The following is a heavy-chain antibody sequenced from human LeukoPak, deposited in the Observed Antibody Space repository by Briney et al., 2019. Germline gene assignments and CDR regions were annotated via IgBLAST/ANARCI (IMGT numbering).Heavy chain of an antibody. D-gene: IGHD3-10*01. CDR3: ASLHQVRGVIVFDS. CDR1: GFTFSTYW. Sequence: PGGCLRLSCAASGFTFSTYWMHWVRQAPGKGLVWVSRINPDGTTTSYADSVKGRFTISRDNAKDTVYLQMNSLRAEDTAVYYCASLHQVRGVIVFDSWGQGTLVTVSS. J-gene: IGHJ4*02. V-gene: IGHV3-74*01. CDR2: INPDGTTT.